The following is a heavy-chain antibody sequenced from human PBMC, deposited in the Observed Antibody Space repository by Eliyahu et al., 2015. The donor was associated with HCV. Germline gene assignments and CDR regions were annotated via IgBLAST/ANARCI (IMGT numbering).Heavy chain of an antibody. J-gene: IGHJ4*02. CDR1: GGSFSGYY. CDR2: INHSGST. Sequence: QVQLQQWGAGLLKPSETLSLTCAVYGGSFSGYYWSWIRQPPGKGLEWIGEINHSGSTNYNPSLKSRVTTSVDTSKNQFSLKLSSVTAADTAVYYCAREPIFEEQWLGFFDYWGQGTLVTVSS. V-gene: IGHV4-34*01. CDR3: AREPIFEEQWLGFFDY. D-gene: IGHD6-19*01.